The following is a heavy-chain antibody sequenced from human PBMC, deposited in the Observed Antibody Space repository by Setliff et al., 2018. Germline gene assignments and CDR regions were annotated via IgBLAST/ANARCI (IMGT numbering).Heavy chain of an antibody. Sequence: PWGSLRLSCAASGFTFSSYEMNWVRQAPGKGLEWVSYISSSGSTIYYADSVKGRFTISRDNAKNSLYLQMNSLRAEDTAVYYCARSPGGGSSWYGPFYYYYYGMDVWGQGTTVTVSS. D-gene: IGHD6-13*01. CDR1: GFTFSSYE. V-gene: IGHV3-48*03. CDR2: ISSSGSTI. J-gene: IGHJ6*02. CDR3: ARSPGGGSSWYGPFYYYYYGMDV.